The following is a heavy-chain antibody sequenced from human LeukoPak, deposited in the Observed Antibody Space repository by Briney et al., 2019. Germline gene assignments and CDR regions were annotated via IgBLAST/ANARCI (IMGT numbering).Heavy chain of an antibody. Sequence: GGSLRLSCAASGFTFSNAWMSWVRQAPGKGLEWVGRIKSKTDGGTTDYAAPVKGRFTISRDDSKNTLYLQMNSLKTEDTAVYYCTTGSDYDSSGYSDWGQGTLVTVSS. CDR1: GFTFSNAW. CDR3: TTGSDYDSSGYSD. J-gene: IGHJ4*02. D-gene: IGHD3-22*01. CDR2: IKSKTDGGTT. V-gene: IGHV3-15*01.